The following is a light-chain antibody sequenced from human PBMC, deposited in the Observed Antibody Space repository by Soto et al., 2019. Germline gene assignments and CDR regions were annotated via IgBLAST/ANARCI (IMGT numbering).Light chain of an antibody. Sequence: QSALTQPASVSGSPGQSITIYCTGTSSDVGGYNLVSWSQHHPGKAPKVMIYEDSERPSGVSNRISGSKSGNTASLTISGLQAEDEADYYCCSYAGPYTWVFGGGTKLTV. V-gene: IGLV2-23*01. CDR2: EDS. J-gene: IGLJ3*02. CDR3: CSYAGPYTWV. CDR1: SSDVGGYNL.